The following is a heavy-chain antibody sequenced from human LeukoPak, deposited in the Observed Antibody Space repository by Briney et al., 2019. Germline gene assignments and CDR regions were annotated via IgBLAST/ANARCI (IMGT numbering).Heavy chain of an antibody. CDR1: GYTFTSYG. CDR3: ARVKVVITTAYNWFDP. Sequence: ASVKVSCKASGYTFTSYGISWVRQAPGQGLEWMGWISAYNGNTNYAQKLQGRVTMTTDTSTSTAYMELGSLRSDDTAVYYCARVKVVITTAYNWFDPWGQGTLVTVSS. V-gene: IGHV1-18*01. CDR2: ISAYNGNT. D-gene: IGHD3-22*01. J-gene: IGHJ5*02.